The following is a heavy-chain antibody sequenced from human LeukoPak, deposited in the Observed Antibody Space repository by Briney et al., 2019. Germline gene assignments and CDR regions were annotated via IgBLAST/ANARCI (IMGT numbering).Heavy chain of an antibody. CDR3: ARVARYSYDRYHFDY. Sequence: ASVKVSCKASGYTFTGYYMHWVRQAPGQGLEWMGWINPNSGGTNYAQKFQGRVTMTRDTSISTAYMELSRQRSDDTAVYYCARVARYSYDRYHFDYWGQGTLVTVSS. CDR1: GYTFTGYY. D-gene: IGHD5-18*01. CDR2: INPNSGGT. V-gene: IGHV1-2*02. J-gene: IGHJ4*02.